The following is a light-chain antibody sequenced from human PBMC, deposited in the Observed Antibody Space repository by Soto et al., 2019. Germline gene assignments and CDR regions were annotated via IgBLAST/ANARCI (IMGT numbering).Light chain of an antibody. CDR2: VAS. CDR1: QAISTY. J-gene: IGKJ4*01. V-gene: IGKV1-9*01. CDR3: QQLDSYPLT. Sequence: DIQLTQSPSFLSASVGDRVTLTCRASQAISTYLAWYQQKPGKAPNLLIYVASTLQDGVPSRFSGTGSGTEFTLTITNLQPAEFATYYCQQLDSYPLTFGGGTEVEIK.